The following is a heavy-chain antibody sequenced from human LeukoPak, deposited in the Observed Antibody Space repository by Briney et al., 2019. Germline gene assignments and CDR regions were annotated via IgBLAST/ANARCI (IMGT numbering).Heavy chain of an antibody. V-gene: IGHV3-30-3*01. CDR1: GFTFSSYA. Sequence: GGSLRLSCAASGFTFSSYAMSWVRQAPGKGLEWVAVISYDGSNKYYADSVKGRFTISRDNSKNTLYLQMNSLRAEDTAVYYCARAGKLDWNLVIYWGQGTLVTVSS. D-gene: IGHD1-1*01. CDR2: ISYDGSNK. J-gene: IGHJ4*02. CDR3: ARAGKLDWNLVIY.